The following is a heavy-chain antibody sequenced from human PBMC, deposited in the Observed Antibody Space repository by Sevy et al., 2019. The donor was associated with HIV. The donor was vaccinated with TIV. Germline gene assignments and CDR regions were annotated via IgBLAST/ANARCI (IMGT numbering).Heavy chain of an antibody. D-gene: IGHD6-19*01. J-gene: IGHJ4*02. CDR3: AKEGDSSGWYGGAYYFDY. Sequence: GGSLRLSCAASGFTFSSYAMSWVRQAPGKGLEWVSAISGSGGSTYYADSVKGRFTISRYNSKNTLYLQMNSLRAEDTAVYYCAKEGDSSGWYGGAYYFDYWGQGTLVTVSS. CDR1: GFTFSSYA. CDR2: ISGSGGST. V-gene: IGHV3-23*01.